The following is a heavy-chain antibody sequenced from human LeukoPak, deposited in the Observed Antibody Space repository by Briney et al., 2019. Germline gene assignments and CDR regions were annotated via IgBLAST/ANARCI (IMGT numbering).Heavy chain of an antibody. Sequence: ASVKVSCTASGYTFTGYYMHWVRQAPGQGLEWMGWINPNSGGSNYAQKFQGRVTMTRDTSISTAYMEVSRLRSDETAVYYCARVAYSSSWLALALQPDRYGMDVWGQGTTVTVSS. V-gene: IGHV1-2*02. J-gene: IGHJ6*02. CDR1: GYTFTGYY. CDR2: INPNSGGS. CDR3: ARVAYSSSWLALALQPDRYGMDV. D-gene: IGHD6-13*01.